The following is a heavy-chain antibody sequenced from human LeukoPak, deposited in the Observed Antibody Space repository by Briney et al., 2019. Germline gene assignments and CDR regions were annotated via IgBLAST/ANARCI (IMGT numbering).Heavy chain of an antibody. J-gene: IGHJ6*02. CDR2: ISSSGSTI. V-gene: IGHV3-11*01. D-gene: IGHD3-22*01. CDR3: ARGYDSSGYGPLYYYYYGMDV. CDR1: GFTFSDYY. Sequence: GGSLRLSCAASGFTFSDYYMSWIRQAPGKGLEWVSYISSSGSTIYYADSVKGRFTISRDNAKNSLYPQMNSLRAEDTAVYYCARGYDSSGYGPLYYYYYGMDVWGQGTTVTVSS.